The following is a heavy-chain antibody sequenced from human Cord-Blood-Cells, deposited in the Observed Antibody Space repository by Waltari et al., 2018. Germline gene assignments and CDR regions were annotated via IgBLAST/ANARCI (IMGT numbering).Heavy chain of an antibody. Sequence: QLQLQESGPGLVKPSETLSLPCTVSGGSISSSSYSWGWIRQPPGKGLEWIGSIYYSGSTYYNPSLKSRVTISVDTSKNQFSLKLSSVTAADTAVYYCARQYSGSSHDAFDIWGQGTMVTVSS. J-gene: IGHJ3*02. V-gene: IGHV4-39*01. CDR2: IYYSGST. D-gene: IGHD1-26*01. CDR1: GGSISSSSYS. CDR3: ARQYSGSSHDAFDI.